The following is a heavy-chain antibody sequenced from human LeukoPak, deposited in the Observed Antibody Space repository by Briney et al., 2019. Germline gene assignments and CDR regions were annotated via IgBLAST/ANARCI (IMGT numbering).Heavy chain of an antibody. CDR3: ARGRYSYGGAVGDYFDY. CDR1: GGSISSYY. Sequence: KPSETLSLTCTVSGGSISSYYWSWIRQPPGKGLEWIGYIYYSGSTNYNPSLKSRVTISVDTSKNQFSLKLSSVTAADTAVYYCARGRYSYGGAVGDYFDYWGQGTLVTVSS. D-gene: IGHD5-18*01. J-gene: IGHJ4*02. CDR2: IYYSGST. V-gene: IGHV4-59*01.